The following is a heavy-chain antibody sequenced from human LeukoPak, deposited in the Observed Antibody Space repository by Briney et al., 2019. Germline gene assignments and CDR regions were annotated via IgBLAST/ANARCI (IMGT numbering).Heavy chain of an antibody. V-gene: IGHV4-39*01. CDR2: KYHTGST. Sequence: PSETLSLTCTVSGGPISSRSYYWGWIRQPPGKGLEWIASKYHTGSTYYNLSLKSRVTLSVDTSKNQFSLSLSSVTAADTAVYYCASIFRGWYYFDYWGQGTLVTVSS. J-gene: IGHJ4*02. CDR3: ASIFRGWYYFDY. CDR1: GGPISSRSYY. D-gene: IGHD6-19*01.